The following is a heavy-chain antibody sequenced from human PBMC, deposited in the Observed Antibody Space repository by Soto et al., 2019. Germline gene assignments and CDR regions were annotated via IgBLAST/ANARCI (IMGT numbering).Heavy chain of an antibody. D-gene: IGHD5-18*01. CDR1: GFTFSSYA. Sequence: QVQLVESGGGVVQPGRSLRVSCAASGFTFSSYAMHWVLQAPGKGLEWVAVISYDGSNKYYADSVKGRFTISRDNSKNTLYLQMNSLRAEDTAVYYCARRGRDTATPFDYWGQGTLVTVSS. CDR3: ARRGRDTATPFDY. CDR2: ISYDGSNK. J-gene: IGHJ4*02. V-gene: IGHV3-30-3*01.